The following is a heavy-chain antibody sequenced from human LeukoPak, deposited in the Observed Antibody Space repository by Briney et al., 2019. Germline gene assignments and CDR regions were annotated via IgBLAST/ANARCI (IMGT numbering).Heavy chain of an antibody. V-gene: IGHV4-34*01. Sequence: SETLSLTCAVYGGSFSGYYWSWIRQPPGKGLEWIGEINHSGSTNYNPSLKSRVTISVDTSKNQFSLKLSSVTAADTAVYYCAREGVTIHVGAFDIWGQGTMVTVSS. CDR2: INHSGST. D-gene: IGHD3-10*01. CDR3: AREGVTIHVGAFDI. J-gene: IGHJ3*02. CDR1: GGSFSGYY.